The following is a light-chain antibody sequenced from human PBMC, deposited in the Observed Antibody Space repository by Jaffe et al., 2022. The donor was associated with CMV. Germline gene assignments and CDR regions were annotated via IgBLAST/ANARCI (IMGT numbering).Light chain of an antibody. Sequence: EIVMTQSPAILSVSPGETVTLSCRASQSISGTLGSNLAWYQQKPGQAPRLLIYGASTRATGVPARFRGSASGTEFTLTISSLQSEDFAVYYCQQYKNWLSFGGGTKVEIK. CDR1: QSISGTLGSN. CDR3: QQYKNWLS. V-gene: IGKV3-15*01. J-gene: IGKJ4*01. CDR2: GAS.